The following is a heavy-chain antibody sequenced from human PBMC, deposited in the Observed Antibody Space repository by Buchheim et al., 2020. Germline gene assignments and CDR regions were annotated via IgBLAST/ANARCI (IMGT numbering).Heavy chain of an antibody. Sequence: QVQLQESGPGLVKPSETLSLTCTVSGGSMSGYYWSWIRQPPGKGLEWIGYIYYSGGTRYNPSLKRRVTMSVDTSKNQFFLKLSSVTAADTALYYCARLISKVGDYYYYAMDVWGQGTT. V-gene: IGHV4-59*01. D-gene: IGHD4-17*01. J-gene: IGHJ6*02. CDR2: IYYSGGT. CDR1: GGSMSGYY. CDR3: ARLISKVGDYYYYAMDV.